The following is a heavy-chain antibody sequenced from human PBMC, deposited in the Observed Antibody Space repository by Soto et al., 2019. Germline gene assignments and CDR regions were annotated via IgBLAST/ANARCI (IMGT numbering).Heavy chain of an antibody. Sequence: GASVKVSCKASGYTFTSYAMHWVRQAPGQRLEWMGWINAGNGNTKYSQKFQGRVTITRDTSASTAYMELSSLRSEDTAVYYCAATWLKDIVVVVAATPGPFDYWGQGTLVTVSS. CDR3: AATWLKDIVVVVAATPGPFDY. D-gene: IGHD2-15*01. J-gene: IGHJ4*02. CDR2: INAGNGNT. CDR1: GYTFTSYA. V-gene: IGHV1-3*01.